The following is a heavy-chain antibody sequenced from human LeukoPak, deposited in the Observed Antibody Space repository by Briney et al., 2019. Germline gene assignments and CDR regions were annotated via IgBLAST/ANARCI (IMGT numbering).Heavy chain of an antibody. CDR2: IYPTDSDT. CDR3: ARRPSLKGWYFDF. V-gene: IGHV5-51*01. Sequence: GESLKISCKGSGYSFTSYWIGWVRQMPGKGLEWMGIIYPTDSDTRYSPSFQGQVTISVDKSISTAYLQWSSLKASDTAMYYCARRPSLKGWYFDFWGRGTLVTVSS. CDR1: GYSFTSYW. J-gene: IGHJ2*01.